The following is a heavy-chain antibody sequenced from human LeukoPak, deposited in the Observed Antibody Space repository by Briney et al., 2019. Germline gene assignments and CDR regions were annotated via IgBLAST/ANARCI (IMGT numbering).Heavy chain of an antibody. J-gene: IGHJ6*02. CDR1: GFTFSSYA. CDR3: ASRLDPQFTMVRGVPYGMDV. Sequence: GGSLRLSCAASGFTFSSYAMSWVRQAPGKGLEWVSAISGSGGSTYYADSVKGRFTISRDNSKNTLYLQMNSLRAEDTAVYYCASRLDPQFTMVRGVPYGMDVWGQGTTVTVSS. V-gene: IGHV3-23*01. CDR2: ISGSGGST. D-gene: IGHD3-10*01.